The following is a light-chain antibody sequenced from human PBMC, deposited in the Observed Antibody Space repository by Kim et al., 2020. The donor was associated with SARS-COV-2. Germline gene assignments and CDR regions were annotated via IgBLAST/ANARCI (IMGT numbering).Light chain of an antibody. J-gene: IGLJ2*01. CDR3: NSRDSSGNPHVV. V-gene: IGLV3-19*01. CDR2: GKN. Sequence: LGKTVRITSQGNSQRSYYASWYQQKPGQATVLVIYGKNNRPSGIPDRFSGSSSGNTASLPIARAQAEDEADYYCNSRDSSGNPHVVFGGGTQLTVL. CDR1: SQRSYY.